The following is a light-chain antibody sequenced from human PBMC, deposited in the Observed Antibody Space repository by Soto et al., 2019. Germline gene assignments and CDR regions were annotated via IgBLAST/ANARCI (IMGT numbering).Light chain of an antibody. J-gene: IGKJ4*01. CDR3: QQTHNTPLT. CDR2: TIS. V-gene: IGKV1-39*01. Sequence: DIQMTQSPSSLSAFVGDRVTITCRASQSISNSLNWYQQKPGKAPRLLISTISSLQSGVPSRFTGSGYGTDFTLTISSLQPEDFATYYGQQTHNTPLTFGGRTKVEV. CDR1: QSISNS.